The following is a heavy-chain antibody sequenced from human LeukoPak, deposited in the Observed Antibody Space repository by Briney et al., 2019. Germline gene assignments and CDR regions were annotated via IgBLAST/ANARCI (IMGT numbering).Heavy chain of an antibody. CDR1: GFTFSSYA. CDR2: ISYDGSNK. Sequence: GWSLRLSCAASGFTFSSYAMHWVRQAPGKGLEGVAVISYDGSNKYYADSVKGRFTISRDNSKNTLYLQMNSLRAEDTAVYYCAREGISSDAFDIWGQGTMVTVSS. CDR3: AREGISSDAFDI. J-gene: IGHJ3*02. D-gene: IGHD6-6*01. V-gene: IGHV3-30-3*01.